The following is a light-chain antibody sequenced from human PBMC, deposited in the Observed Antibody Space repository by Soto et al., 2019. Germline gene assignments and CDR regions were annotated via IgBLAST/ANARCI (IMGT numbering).Light chain of an antibody. CDR1: QSVSSK. CDR3: QQYNNWPQT. CDR2: GAS. Sequence: EIVMTQSPVTLSVSPGERATLSCRASQSVSSKLAWYQQKPGQAPRLLIYGASTRATGITDRFSGSGSGTEFTLSISSLQSEDFAVSYCQQYNNWPQTFGQGTKLEIK. V-gene: IGKV3-15*01. J-gene: IGKJ2*01.